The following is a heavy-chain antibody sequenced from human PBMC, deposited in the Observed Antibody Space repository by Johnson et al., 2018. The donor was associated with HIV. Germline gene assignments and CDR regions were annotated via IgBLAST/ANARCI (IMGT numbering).Heavy chain of an antibody. Sequence: VQLVESGGGLVQPGGSLRLSCAASGFTLSSYWMSWVRQGPGKGLEWVGHIKSKTDGGTTDYAAPVKGRFPISRDDSKNTLYLQMNSLRADDTAVYYCARGSTVTTLSGAFDIWGQGTMVTVSS. J-gene: IGHJ3*02. V-gene: IGHV3-15*01. CDR2: IKSKTDGGTT. CDR1: GFTLSSYW. D-gene: IGHD4-11*01. CDR3: ARGSTVTTLSGAFDI.